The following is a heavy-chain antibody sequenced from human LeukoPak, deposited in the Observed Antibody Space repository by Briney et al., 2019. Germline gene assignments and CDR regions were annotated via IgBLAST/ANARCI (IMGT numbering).Heavy chain of an antibody. CDR1: GFTFSSYA. J-gene: IGHJ4*02. CDR3: AKDLRDGSHFDY. Sequence: GGSLRLSCAASGFTFSSYAMSWVRQAPGKGLEWVSATSGSGGSTYYVDSVKGRFTISRDNSKNTLYLQMKSLRAEDTAVYYCAKDLRDGSHFDYWGQGTLVTVSS. CDR2: TSGSGGST. V-gene: IGHV3-23*01. D-gene: IGHD5-24*01.